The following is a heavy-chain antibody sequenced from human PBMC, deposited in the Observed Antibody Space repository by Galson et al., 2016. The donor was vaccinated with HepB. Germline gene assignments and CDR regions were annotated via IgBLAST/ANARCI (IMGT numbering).Heavy chain of an antibody. V-gene: IGHV5-51*01. CDR3: AGRWYYDFWSGYFTGWFDP. Sequence: QSGAEVKRPGESLKISCKGSGYSFTSYWIGWVRQMPGKGLEWMGIIYPGDSDTRYSPSFQGQVTISADKSISTAYLQWSSLKASDTAMYYCAGRWYYDFWSGYFTGWFDPWGQGTLVTVAS. CDR2: IYPGDSDT. D-gene: IGHD3-3*01. CDR1: GYSFTSYW. J-gene: IGHJ5*02.